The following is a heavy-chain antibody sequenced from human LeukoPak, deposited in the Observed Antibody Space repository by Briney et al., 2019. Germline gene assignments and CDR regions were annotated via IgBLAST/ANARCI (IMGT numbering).Heavy chain of an antibody. D-gene: IGHD6-13*01. Sequence: PSETLSLTCAVSGVSISGSGHYWGWIRQPPGKGLEWIGNIYHSGSTYYNPSLKSRVTISVDTSKNQFSLKLSSVTAADTAVYYCARRAYSSSWLWPFDYWGQGTLVTVSS. CDR3: ARRAYSSSWLWPFDY. CDR2: IYHSGST. J-gene: IGHJ4*02. V-gene: IGHV4-39*01. CDR1: GVSISGSGHY.